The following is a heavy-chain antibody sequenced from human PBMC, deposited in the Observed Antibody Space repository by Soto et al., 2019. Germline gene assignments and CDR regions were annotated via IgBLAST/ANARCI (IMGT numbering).Heavy chain of an antibody. D-gene: IGHD2-2*01. CDR1: GFTFSSYA. J-gene: IGHJ6*02. V-gene: IGHV3-64*01. Sequence: EVQLVESGGGLVQPGGSLRLSCAASGFTFSSYAMHWVRQAPGKGLEYVSAISSNGGSTYYANSVKGRFTISRDNSTNTLYLQMGRLRAEDMAVYYCARSQLARTDYYYSDGMDVWGQGTTVTVSS. CDR2: ISSNGGST. CDR3: ARSQLARTDYYYSDGMDV.